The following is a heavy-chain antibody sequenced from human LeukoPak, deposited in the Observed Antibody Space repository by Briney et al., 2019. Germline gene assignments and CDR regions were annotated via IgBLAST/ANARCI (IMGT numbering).Heavy chain of an antibody. CDR2: INHSGST. D-gene: IGHD5-18*01. Sequence: PSETLSLTCAVYGGSFSGYYCSWIRQPPGKGLEWIGEINHSGSTNYNPSLKSRVTISVDTSKNQFSLKLSSVTAADTAVYYCARMTYSYGRDYWGQGTLVTVSS. J-gene: IGHJ4*02. CDR3: ARMTYSYGRDY. V-gene: IGHV4-34*01. CDR1: GGSFSGYY.